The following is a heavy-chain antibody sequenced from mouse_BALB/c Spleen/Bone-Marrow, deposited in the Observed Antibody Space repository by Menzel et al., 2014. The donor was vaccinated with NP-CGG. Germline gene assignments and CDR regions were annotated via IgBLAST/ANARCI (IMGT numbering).Heavy chain of an antibody. J-gene: IGHJ1*01. V-gene: IGHV1S130*01. CDR1: GYTFXSSW. D-gene: IGHD2-1*01. CDR2: IHPNSGNT. CDR3: AREKIYGNYLWYFDV. Sequence: QVQLQQSGSVLVRPGASVKLSCKASGYTFXSSWMHWAKQRPGQGLEWIGEIHPNSGNTNYNEKFKGKATLTVDTSSSTAYVGLSSLTSEDSAVYYCAREKIYGNYLWYFDVWGAGTTVTVSS.